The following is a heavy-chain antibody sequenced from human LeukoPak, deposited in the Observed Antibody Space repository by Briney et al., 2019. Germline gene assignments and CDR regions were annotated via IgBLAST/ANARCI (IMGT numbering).Heavy chain of an antibody. D-gene: IGHD7-27*01. CDR1: GFTFSSYA. V-gene: IGHV3-23*01. CDR3: AKDSGDLYYYYYYMDV. J-gene: IGHJ6*03. CDR2: ISGSGGST. Sequence: GGSLRLSCAASGFTFSSYAMSWVRQAPGKGLEWVSAISGSGGSTYYADSVKGRFTISRDNSKNTLYLQMNSLRAEDTAVYYCAKDSGDLYYYYYYMDVWGKGTTVTVSS.